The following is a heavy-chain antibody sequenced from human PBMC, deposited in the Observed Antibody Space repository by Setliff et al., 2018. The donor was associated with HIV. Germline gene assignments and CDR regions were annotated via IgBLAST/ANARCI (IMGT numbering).Heavy chain of an antibody. Sequence: GGSLRLSCAASGFTFSSYSMHWVRQAPGKGLEWVSLISYDGNNKYYVDSVKGRFTISRDNSKNTLYLQMNSLGAEDTAVYYCARSGYGGYDWNWFDPWGQGTLVTVSS. J-gene: IGHJ5*02. CDR3: ARSGYGGYDWNWFDP. V-gene: IGHV3-30*04. CDR1: GFTFSSYS. CDR2: ISYDGNNK. D-gene: IGHD5-12*01.